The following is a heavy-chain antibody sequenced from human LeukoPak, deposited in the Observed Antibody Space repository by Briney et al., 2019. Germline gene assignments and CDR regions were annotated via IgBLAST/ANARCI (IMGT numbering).Heavy chain of an antibody. CDR3: ARERGSSSYDY. J-gene: IGHJ4*02. CDR2: IYYSGST. Sequence: PSETLSLTCTVSGGSISSYYWSWIRQPPGKGLEWIGYIYYSGSTNYNPSLKSRVTISVDTSKNQFSLKLSSVTAADTAVYYCARERGSSSYDYWGQGTLVTVSS. V-gene: IGHV4-59*01. D-gene: IGHD6-6*01. CDR1: GGSISSYY.